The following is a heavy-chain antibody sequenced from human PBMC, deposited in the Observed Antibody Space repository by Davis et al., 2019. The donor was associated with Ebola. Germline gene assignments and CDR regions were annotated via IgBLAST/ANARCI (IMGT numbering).Heavy chain of an antibody. D-gene: IGHD6-13*01. CDR2: IYYSGST. CDR1: GGSISSYY. V-gene: IGHV4-59*01. CDR3: ARDQAAAGV. Sequence: MPSETLSLTCTVSGGSISSYYWSWIRQPPGKGLEWIGYIYYSGSTNYNPSLKSRVTISVDTSKNQFSLKLSSVTAADPAVYYCARDQAAAGVWGQGTLVTVSS. J-gene: IGHJ4*02.